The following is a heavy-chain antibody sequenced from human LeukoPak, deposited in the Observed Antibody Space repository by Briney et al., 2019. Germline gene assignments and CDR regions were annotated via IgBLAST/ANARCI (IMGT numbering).Heavy chain of an antibody. Sequence: GASVKVSCKASGYTFTSYDINWVRQATGQGLEWMGWMNPNSGGTNYAQKFQGRVTMTRDTSISTAYMELSRLRSDDTAVYYCARGVAAAGKDPSHYYYMDVWGKGTTVTVSS. J-gene: IGHJ6*03. CDR3: ARGVAAAGKDPSHYYYMDV. D-gene: IGHD6-13*01. V-gene: IGHV1-2*02. CDR2: MNPNSGGT. CDR1: GYTFTSYD.